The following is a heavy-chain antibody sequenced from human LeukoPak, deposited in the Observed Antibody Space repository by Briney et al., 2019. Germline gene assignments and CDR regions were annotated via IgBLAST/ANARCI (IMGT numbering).Heavy chain of an antibody. J-gene: IGHJ6*03. D-gene: IGHD2-15*01. CDR2: ISGSGDST. CDR3: ARALGGSGTMDV. V-gene: IGHV3-23*01. Sequence: GGSLRLSCAASGFTFSSYTMTWVRQAPGKGLEWVSPISGSGDSTYYADSVKGRFTISRDNSKNTLYLQMNSLRAEDTAVYYCARALGGSGTMDVWGKGTTVTISS. CDR1: GFTFSSYT.